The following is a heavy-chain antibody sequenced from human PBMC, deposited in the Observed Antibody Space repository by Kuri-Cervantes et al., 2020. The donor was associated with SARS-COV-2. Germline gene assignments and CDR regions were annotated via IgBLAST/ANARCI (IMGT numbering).Heavy chain of an antibody. J-gene: IGHJ4*02. CDR1: GFTFSNYG. V-gene: IGHV3-30*02. CDR3: AKSWLEWLLLSSDFDY. CDR2: IRYDGSNK. Sequence: GESLKISCAASGFTFSNYGMHWVRQAPGKGLEWVAFIRYDGSNKYYADSVKGRFTISRDNSKNTLYLQMNSLRAEDTAVYYCAKSWLEWLLLSSDFDYWGQGTLVTVSS. D-gene: IGHD3-3*01.